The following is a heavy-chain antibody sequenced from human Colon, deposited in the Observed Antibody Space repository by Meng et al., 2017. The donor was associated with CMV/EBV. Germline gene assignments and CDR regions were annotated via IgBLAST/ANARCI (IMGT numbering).Heavy chain of an antibody. CDR1: GDSLTNYF. CDR2: IYYSGRT. CDR3: ARERVDTYLGVSNYFDY. D-gene: IGHD3-3*01. V-gene: IGHV4-59*01. J-gene: IGHJ4*02. Sequence: SETLSLTCTVSGDSLTNYFWGWIRQPPGKGLESIGYIYYSGRTKYNPSLKGRVTISVDTSKNQFSLKLTSVTPADTAVYYCARERVDTYLGVSNYFDYWGRGTLVTVSS.